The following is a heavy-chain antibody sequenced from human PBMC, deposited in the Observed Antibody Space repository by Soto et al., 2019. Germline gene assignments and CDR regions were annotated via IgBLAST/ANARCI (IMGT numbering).Heavy chain of an antibody. CDR1: GYTFTGYY. CDR3: EREEVNTAPFDP. J-gene: IGHJ5*02. Sequence: QVQLVQSGAEVKKPGASVKVSCKDSGYTFTGYYMHWVRQAPGQGHEWKGWSNPNSGNTKYVQKFQGRVIMNRDTYSRTTKMELSRLTAGDTAVYYSEREEVNTAPFDPWGQGTLVTVSS. D-gene: IGHD5-18*01. V-gene: IGHV1-2*02. CDR2: SNPNSGNT.